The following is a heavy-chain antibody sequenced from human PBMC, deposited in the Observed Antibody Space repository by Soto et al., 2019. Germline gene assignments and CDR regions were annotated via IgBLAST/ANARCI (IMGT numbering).Heavy chain of an antibody. CDR3: ERDAPASGVAILDY. Sequence: QVQLVQSGAEVKKPGASVKVSCKASVYTFTHYGISWVRKAPGQGLEWMGWISAYNGNTNFARRFQGRVTMTTDTSSSTAYMELRSLTSEDTDVYFCERDAPASGVAILDYWGQGTLVTVSS. J-gene: IGHJ4*02. V-gene: IGHV1-18*01. D-gene: IGHD3-3*01. CDR1: VYTFTHYG. CDR2: ISAYNGNT.